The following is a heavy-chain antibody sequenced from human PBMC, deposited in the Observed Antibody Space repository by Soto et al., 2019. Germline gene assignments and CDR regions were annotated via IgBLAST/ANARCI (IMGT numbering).Heavy chain of an antibody. D-gene: IGHD6-13*01. CDR3: ARARRSSSWPRSNWFDP. J-gene: IGHJ5*02. CDR1: GGSVSSGSYY. CDR2: IYYSGST. Sequence: ETLSLTCTVSGGSVSSGSYYWSWIRQPPGKGLEWIGYIYYSGSTNYNPSLKSRVTISVDTSKNQFSLKLSSVTAADTAVYYCARARRSSSWPRSNWFDPWGQGTLVTVSS. V-gene: IGHV4-61*01.